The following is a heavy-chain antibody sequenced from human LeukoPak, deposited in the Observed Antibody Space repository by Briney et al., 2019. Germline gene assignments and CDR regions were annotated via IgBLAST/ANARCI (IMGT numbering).Heavy chain of an antibody. CDR1: GYSFTSYW. Sequence: GESLKISCKGSGYSFTSYWISWVRQMPGEGLEWMGRIDPSDSYTNYSPSFQGHVTISADKSISTAYLQWSSLKASDTAMYYCARGSSGSYQPDYWGQGTLVTVSS. D-gene: IGHD1-26*01. CDR3: ARGSSGSYQPDY. J-gene: IGHJ4*02. V-gene: IGHV5-10-1*01. CDR2: IDPSDSYT.